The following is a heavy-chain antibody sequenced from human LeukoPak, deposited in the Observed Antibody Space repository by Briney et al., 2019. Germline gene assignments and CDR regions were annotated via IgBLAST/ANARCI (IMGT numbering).Heavy chain of an antibody. CDR1: GGSISSYY. CDR2: IYTSGST. D-gene: IGHD6-13*01. V-gene: IGHV4-4*07. CDR3: ARDCTTAAAASDAFDI. Sequence: KPSETLSLTCTVSGGSISSYYWSWIRQPARQGLEWIGRIYTSGSTNYNPSLKSRVTMSVDTSKNQFSLKLSSVTAADTAVYYCARDCTTAAAASDAFDIWGQGTMVTVSS. J-gene: IGHJ3*02.